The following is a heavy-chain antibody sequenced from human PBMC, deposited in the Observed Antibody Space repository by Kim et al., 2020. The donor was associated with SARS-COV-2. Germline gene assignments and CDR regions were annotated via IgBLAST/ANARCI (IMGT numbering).Heavy chain of an antibody. Sequence: TITYADSVKGRFTIPRDNAKNSLYLQMTSLRAEDTAVYYCARGPNNFDYWGQGTLVTVSS. V-gene: IGHV3-11*01. CDR2: TI. J-gene: IGHJ4*02. CDR3: ARGPNNFDY.